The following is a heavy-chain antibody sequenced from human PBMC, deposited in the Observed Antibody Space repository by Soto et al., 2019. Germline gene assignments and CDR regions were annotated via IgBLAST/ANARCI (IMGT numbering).Heavy chain of an antibody. CDR1: GFTFSSYS. J-gene: IGHJ4*02. V-gene: IGHV3-21*01. D-gene: IGHD2-2*01. CDR2: ISSSSSYI. CDR3: ARGSVSGLYCSSTSCSGIEY. Sequence: RLSCAASGFTFSSYSMNWVRQAPGKGLEWVSSISSSSSYIYYADSVKGRFTISRDNAKNSLYLQINSLRAEDTAVYYCARGSVSGLYCSSTSCSGIEYWGQGTLVTVSS.